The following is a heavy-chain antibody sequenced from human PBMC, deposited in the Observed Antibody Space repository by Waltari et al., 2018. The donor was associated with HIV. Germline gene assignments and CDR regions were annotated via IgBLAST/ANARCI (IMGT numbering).Heavy chain of an antibody. D-gene: IGHD1-26*01. CDR1: GGSISTYY. J-gene: IGHJ6*02. CDR2: INTSGST. Sequence: QVQLQESGPGLVKPSETLSLSCTVSGGSISTYYWSWIRQPAGKGLEWIGRINTSGSTNSNPSRKSRVTMSVDTSKNQFSRKLSSVTAADAAVYYCAREDRWAHGMDVWGQGTTVTVSS. V-gene: IGHV4-4*07. CDR3: AREDRWAHGMDV.